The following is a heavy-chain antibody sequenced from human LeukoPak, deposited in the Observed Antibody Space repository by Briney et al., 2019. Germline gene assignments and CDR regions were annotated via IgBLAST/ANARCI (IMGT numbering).Heavy chain of an antibody. Sequence: GGSLRLSCAASGFTFSTFGMHWVRQAPGKGLEWVAVILYDGSNRYYADSVKGRFTISRDNSRNTLYLQMNSLRAEDTAVYYCAKARRCGAYFCFDYWGRGTLVTVSS. D-gene: IGHD2/OR15-2a*01. CDR3: AKARRCGAYFCFDY. CDR1: GFTFSTFG. CDR2: ILYDGSNR. J-gene: IGHJ4*02. V-gene: IGHV3-30*18.